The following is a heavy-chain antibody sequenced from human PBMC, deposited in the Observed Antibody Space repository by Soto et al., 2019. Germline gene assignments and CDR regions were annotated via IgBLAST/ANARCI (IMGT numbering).Heavy chain of an antibody. J-gene: IGHJ1*01. Sequence: QVQLVQSGAEVKKPGSSVKVSCKASGGTFSSNAISWVRQAPGQGLEWMGGIIPIFGTANYAQKFQGRVTITADESTSTAYMELSSLRSEDTAVYYCASSYYYDSSGYYPTFQHWGQGTLVTVSS. CDR3: ASSYYYDSSGYYPTFQH. CDR1: GGTFSSNA. CDR2: IIPIFGTA. V-gene: IGHV1-69*01. D-gene: IGHD3-22*01.